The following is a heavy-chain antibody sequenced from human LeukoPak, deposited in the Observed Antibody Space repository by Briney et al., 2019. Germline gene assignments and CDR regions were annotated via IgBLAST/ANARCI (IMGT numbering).Heavy chain of an antibody. V-gene: IGHV4-30-4*01. CDR1: GGSISSGDYY. D-gene: IGHD3-22*01. CDR3: ARDAGNNQYYYDSSGYYYFDY. J-gene: IGHJ4*02. CDR2: IYYSGST. Sequence: SETLSLTCTVSGGSISSGDYYWSWIRQPPGKGLEWIGYIYYSGSTYYNPSLKSRVTISVDTSKNQFSLKLSSVTAADTAVYYCARDAGNNQYYYDSSGYYYFDYWGQGTLVTVSS.